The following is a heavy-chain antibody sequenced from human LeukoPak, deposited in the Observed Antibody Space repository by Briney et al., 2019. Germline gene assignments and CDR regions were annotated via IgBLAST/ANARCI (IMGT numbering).Heavy chain of an antibody. Sequence: ASVKVSCKASGGTFSSYTISWVRQAPGQGLEWMGRIIPILGIANYAQKFQGRVTITADKSTSTAYMELSSLRSEDTAVYYCRGYCSSTSCSFAYWGQGTLVTVSS. CDR3: RGYCSSTSCSFAY. CDR2: IIPILGIA. V-gene: IGHV1-69*02. D-gene: IGHD2-2*01. CDR1: GGTFSSYT. J-gene: IGHJ4*02.